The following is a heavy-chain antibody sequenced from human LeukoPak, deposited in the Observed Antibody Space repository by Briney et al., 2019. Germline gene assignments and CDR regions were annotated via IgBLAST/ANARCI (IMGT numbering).Heavy chain of an antibody. CDR2: IIPILGIA. CDR3: ARDLSAIGDAFDI. D-gene: IGHD2-21*02. V-gene: IGHV1-69*04. Sequence: SVKVSCKASGGTFSSYAISWVRQAPGQGLEWMGRIIPILGIANYAQKFQGRVTITADKSTSTAYMELSSLRSEDTAVYYCARDLSAIGDAFDIWGQGTMVTVSS. J-gene: IGHJ3*02. CDR1: GGTFSSYA.